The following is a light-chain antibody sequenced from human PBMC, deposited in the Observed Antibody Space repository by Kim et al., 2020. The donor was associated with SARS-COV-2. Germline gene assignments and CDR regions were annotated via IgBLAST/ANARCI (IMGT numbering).Light chain of an antibody. CDR1: SGSIASNY. J-gene: IGLJ3*02. Sequence: NFMLTQPHSVSESPGKTVTISCTRSSGSIASNYVQWYQQRPGSAPTTVIYEDNQRPSGVPDRFSGSIDSSSNSAYLTISGLKTEDEADYYCQSYDSSNLNWVFGGGTQLTVL. CDR3: QSYDSSNLNWV. CDR2: EDN. V-gene: IGLV6-57*04.